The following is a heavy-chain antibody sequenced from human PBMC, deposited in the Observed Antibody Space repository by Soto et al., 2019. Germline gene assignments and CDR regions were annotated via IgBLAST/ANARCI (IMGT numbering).Heavy chain of an antibody. CDR3: ARAVDLSAGGDAFDI. D-gene: IGHD6-13*01. J-gene: IGHJ3*02. V-gene: IGHV1-18*01. CDR2: ISAYNGNT. Sequence: ASVKVSCKASGYTFTSYGISWGRQAPGQGLAWMGWISAYNGNTNYAQKLQGRVTMTTDTSTSTAYMELRSLRSDDTAVYYCARAVDLSAGGDAFDIWGQGTMVTVSS. CDR1: GYTFTSYG.